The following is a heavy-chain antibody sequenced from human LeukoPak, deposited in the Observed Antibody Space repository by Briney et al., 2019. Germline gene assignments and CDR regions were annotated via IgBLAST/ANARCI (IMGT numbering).Heavy chain of an antibody. D-gene: IGHD6-19*01. CDR1: GFTFNSYA. Sequence: GGSLRLSCAASGFTFNSYAMTWVRQAPGKGLEWVSGISGSGDSIYYADSVKGRFTISRDNSENTLYLQMNSLRAEDTAVYYCAKDRRYSSGWYIDYWGQGTLVTVSS. CDR3: AKDRRYSSGWYIDY. V-gene: IGHV3-23*01. CDR2: ISGSGDSI. J-gene: IGHJ4*02.